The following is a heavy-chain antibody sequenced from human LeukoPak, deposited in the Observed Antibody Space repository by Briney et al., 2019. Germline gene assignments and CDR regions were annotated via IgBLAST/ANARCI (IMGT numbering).Heavy chain of an antibody. CDR3: AKDLGFYYDSSGLIEDY. V-gene: IGHV3-23*01. Sequence: GGPLRLSCAASGFTFSSYAMSWVRQAPGKGLEWVSAISGSGGSTYYADSVKGRFTISRDNSKNTLYLQMNSLRAEDTAVYYCAKDLGFYYDSSGLIEDYWGQGTLVTVSS. CDR2: ISGSGGST. D-gene: IGHD3-22*01. J-gene: IGHJ4*02. CDR1: GFTFSSYA.